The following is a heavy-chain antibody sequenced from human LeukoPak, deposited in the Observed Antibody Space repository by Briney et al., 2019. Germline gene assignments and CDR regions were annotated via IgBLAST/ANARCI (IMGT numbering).Heavy chain of an antibody. Sequence: GGSLRLSCAASGSTFSSYSMNWVRQAPGKGLEWVSYISSSSSTIYYADSVKGRFTISRDNAKNSLYLQMNSLRAEDTAVYYCARATGGYSYGYDYWGQGTLVTVSS. CDR3: ARATGGYSYGYDY. V-gene: IGHV3-48*01. J-gene: IGHJ4*02. D-gene: IGHD5-18*01. CDR2: ISSSSSTI. CDR1: GSTFSSYS.